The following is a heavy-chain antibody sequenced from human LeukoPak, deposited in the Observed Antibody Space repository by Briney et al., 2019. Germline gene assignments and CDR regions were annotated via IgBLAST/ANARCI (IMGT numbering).Heavy chain of an antibody. J-gene: IGHJ4*02. Sequence: PGGSLRLSCAASGFTFSSYWMHWVRHAPGKGLVWVSRINSDGSSTSYADSVKGRFTTSRDNAKNTLYLQMNSLRAEDTAVYYCARRYSGSYYDFDYWGQGTLVTVSS. V-gene: IGHV3-74*01. D-gene: IGHD1-26*01. CDR2: INSDGSST. CDR1: GFTFSSYW. CDR3: ARRYSGSYYDFDY.